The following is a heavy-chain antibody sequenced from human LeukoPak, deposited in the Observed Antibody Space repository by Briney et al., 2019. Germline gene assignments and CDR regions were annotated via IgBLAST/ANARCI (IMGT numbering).Heavy chain of an antibody. V-gene: IGHV3-15*01. CDR3: AKAPLGRCTGVICYYFDY. CDR2: IKSKTDGGTT. Sequence: PGGSLRLSCAASGFTFSNAWMSWVRQAPGKGLEWVGRIKSKTDGGTTDYAAPVKGRFTISRDDSKNTLYLQMNSLRAEDAAIYYCAKAPLGRCTGVICYYFDYWGQGTLVTVSS. J-gene: IGHJ4*02. D-gene: IGHD2-15*01. CDR1: GFTFSNAW.